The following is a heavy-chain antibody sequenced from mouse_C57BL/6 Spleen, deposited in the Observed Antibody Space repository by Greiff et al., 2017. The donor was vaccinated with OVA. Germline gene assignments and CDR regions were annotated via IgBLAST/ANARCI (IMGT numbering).Heavy chain of an antibody. J-gene: IGHJ3*01. D-gene: IGHD3-2*02. CDR2: IDPSDSYT. V-gene: IGHV1-69*01. CDR1: GHTFTSYW. Sequence: QVQLQQPGAELVMPGASVKLSCKASGHTFTSYWMHWVKQRPGQGLEWIGEIDPSDSYTNYNQKFKGKSTLTVDKSSSTAYMQLSSLTSEDSAVYYCARSPDSSGYAYWGQGTLVTVSA. CDR3: ARSPDSSGYAY.